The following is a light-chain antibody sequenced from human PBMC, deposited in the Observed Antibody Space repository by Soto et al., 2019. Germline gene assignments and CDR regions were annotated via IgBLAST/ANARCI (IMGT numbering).Light chain of an antibody. J-gene: IGLJ2*01. CDR3: AAWDDSLNGGVV. CDR2: SNN. CDR1: SSNIGSNS. Sequence: QAVVTQPPSASGTPGQRVTISCSGSSSNIGSNSVSWCQQLPGTAPKLLIYSNNQRPSGVPDRFSGSKSGTSASLAISGLQSEDEADYYCAAWDDSLNGGVVFGGGTQLTVL. V-gene: IGLV1-44*01.